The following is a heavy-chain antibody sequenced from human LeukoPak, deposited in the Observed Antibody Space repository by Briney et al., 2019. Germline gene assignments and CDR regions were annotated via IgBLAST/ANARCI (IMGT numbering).Heavy chain of an antibody. CDR3: AKAQGEYSSSSDAFGI. CDR1: GFTFSSYG. V-gene: IGHV3-30*02. D-gene: IGHD6-6*01. J-gene: IGHJ3*02. CDR2: IRYDGSNK. Sequence: GGSLRLSCAASGFTFSSYGMHWVRQAPGKGLEWVAFIRYDGSNKYYADSVKGRFTISRDNSKNTLYLQMNSLRAEDTAVYYCAKAQGEYSSSSDAFGIWGQGTMVTVSS.